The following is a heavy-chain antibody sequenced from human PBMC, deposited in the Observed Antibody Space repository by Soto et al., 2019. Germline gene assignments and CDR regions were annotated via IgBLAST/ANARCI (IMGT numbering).Heavy chain of an antibody. CDR1: GYTFTSYA. CDR3: ARGFGEENYYGMDV. Sequence: ASVKVSCKASGYTFTSYAMHWVRQAPGQGLEWMGWINPNSGGTNYAQKFQGWVTMTRDTSISTAYMELSRLRSGDTAVYYCARGFGEENYYGMDVWGQGTTVTVSS. CDR2: INPNSGGT. J-gene: IGHJ6*02. D-gene: IGHD3-10*01. V-gene: IGHV1-2*04.